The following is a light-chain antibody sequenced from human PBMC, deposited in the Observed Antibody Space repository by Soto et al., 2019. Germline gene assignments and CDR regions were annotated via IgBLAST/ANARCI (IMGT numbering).Light chain of an antibody. Sequence: QSALTQPASVSGSPGQSITISCTGTSSDVGYYNYVSWYQQHPGKAPKLMIYEVSNRPSGVSNRFSGSKSGSTASLTISGLQTEDEADYYCSSLATNSPPVVFGGGTKLTVL. CDR3: SSLATNSPPVV. J-gene: IGLJ3*02. V-gene: IGLV2-14*01. CDR2: EVS. CDR1: SSDVGYYNY.